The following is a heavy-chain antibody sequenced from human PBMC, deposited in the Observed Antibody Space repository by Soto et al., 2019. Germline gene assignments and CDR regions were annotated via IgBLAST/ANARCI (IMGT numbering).Heavy chain of an antibody. J-gene: IGHJ4*02. Sequence: PSETLSLTCTVSGGSISSYYWSWIRQPPGKGLEWIGYIYYTGTTNYNPSLKSRVTISVDTSKNQFSLKLSSVTTADTAVYYCERHSGYYYWPFDYWGQETLVTVSS. CDR1: GGSISSYY. CDR2: IYYTGTT. CDR3: ERHSGYYYWPFDY. D-gene: IGHD3-22*01. V-gene: IGHV4-59*01.